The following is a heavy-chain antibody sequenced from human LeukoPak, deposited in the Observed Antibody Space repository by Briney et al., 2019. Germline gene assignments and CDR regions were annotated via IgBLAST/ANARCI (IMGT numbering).Heavy chain of an antibody. D-gene: IGHD3-3*01. V-gene: IGHV4-39*01. CDR1: GGSISSSSYY. CDR3: ARQYSLYDFDY. Sequence: PSETLSITCTVSGGSISSSSYYWGWIRQPPGKGLEWIGSIYYSGSTYYNPSLKSRVTISVDTSKNQFSLKLSSVTAADTAVYYCARQYSLYDFDYWGQGTLVTVSS. CDR2: IYYSGST. J-gene: IGHJ4*02.